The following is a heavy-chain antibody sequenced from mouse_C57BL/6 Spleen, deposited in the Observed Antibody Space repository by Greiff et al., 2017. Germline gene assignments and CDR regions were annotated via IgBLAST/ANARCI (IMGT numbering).Heavy chain of an antibody. Sequence: VQLQQSGAELVKPGASVKLSCTASGFNIKDYYMHWVKQRTEQGLEWIGRIDPEDGGTKYAPKFQGKATITADTSSNTAYLQLSILTSEDTAVYYCALLAYYGSSFYYWGQGTTLTVSS. V-gene: IGHV14-2*01. CDR2: IDPEDGGT. D-gene: IGHD1-1*01. J-gene: IGHJ2*01. CDR3: ALLAYYGSSFYY. CDR1: GFNIKDYY.